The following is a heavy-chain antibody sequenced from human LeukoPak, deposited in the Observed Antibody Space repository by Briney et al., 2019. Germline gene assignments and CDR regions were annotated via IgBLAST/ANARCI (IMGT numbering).Heavy chain of an antibody. Sequence: GGSLRLSCAASGFTFSSYAMSWVRQAPGKGLEWVSAISGSGGSTYYADSVKGRFTTSRDNSKNTLYLQMNSLRAEDTAVYYCAKADSFYYGSGSYYLDYWGQGTLVTVSS. V-gene: IGHV3-23*01. CDR1: GFTFSSYA. J-gene: IGHJ4*02. CDR2: ISGSGGST. CDR3: AKADSFYYGSGSYYLDY. D-gene: IGHD3-10*01.